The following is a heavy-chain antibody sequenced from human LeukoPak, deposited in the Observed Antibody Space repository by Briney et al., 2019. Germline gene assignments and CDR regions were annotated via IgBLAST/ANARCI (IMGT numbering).Heavy chain of an antibody. Sequence: GGSLRLSCAASGFSVSSNYMSWVRQAPGKGLEWISVLYSGGSTKYADSVKGRFTTSRDDSKNTLYLQMNSLRAEDTAVYFCARETSAYWGQGTLVTVSS. CDR3: ARETSAY. J-gene: IGHJ4*02. CDR1: GFSVSSNY. CDR2: LYSGGST. V-gene: IGHV3-53*01.